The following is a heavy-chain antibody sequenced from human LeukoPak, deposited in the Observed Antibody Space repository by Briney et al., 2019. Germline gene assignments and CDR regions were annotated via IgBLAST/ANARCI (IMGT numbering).Heavy chain of an antibody. CDR2: MNPNSGNT. D-gene: IGHD3-3*01. CDR3: ARLYYDFWSGYYDTYYYYGMDV. V-gene: IGHV1-8*01. Sequence: ASVKVSCKASGYTFTSCDINWVRQATGQGLEWMGWMNPNSGNTGYAQKFQGRVTMTRNTSISTAYMELSSLRSEDTAVYYCARLYYDFWSGYYDTYYYYGMDVWGQGTTVTVSS. CDR1: GYTFTSCD. J-gene: IGHJ6*02.